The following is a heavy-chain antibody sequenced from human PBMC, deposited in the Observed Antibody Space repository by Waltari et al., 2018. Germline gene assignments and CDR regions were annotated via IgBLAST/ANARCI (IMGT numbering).Heavy chain of an antibody. CDR3: ARGSAAYVRFWDL. CDR1: VFRRSAHW. V-gene: IGHV3-7*03. Sequence: EAQLMESGGGLVQPGGSLGLSCDACVFRRSAHWMTWVRRAPGKGLEWVANIKWDGSAAWYAESMSGRFIISRDNAKNSVFLQMSSPTADDTATYYCARGSAAYVRFWDLWGQGTVVTVSS. D-gene: IGHD3-10*02. CDR2: IKWDGSAA. J-gene: IGHJ5*02.